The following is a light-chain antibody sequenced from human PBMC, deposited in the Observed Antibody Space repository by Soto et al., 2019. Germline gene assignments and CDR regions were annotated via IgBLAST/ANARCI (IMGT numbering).Light chain of an antibody. CDR3: QQYTGPPTT. Sequence: EIVMTQSPATLSVSPGERATLSCRASLSVSRNLAWCQQRPGQAPRLLIYGASTRAAGIPDRFSGSGSGTDFTLTITRLEPEDSAVYFCQQYTGPPTTFGQGTRLEIK. J-gene: IGKJ5*01. CDR1: LSVSRN. CDR2: GAS. V-gene: IGKV3D-15*01.